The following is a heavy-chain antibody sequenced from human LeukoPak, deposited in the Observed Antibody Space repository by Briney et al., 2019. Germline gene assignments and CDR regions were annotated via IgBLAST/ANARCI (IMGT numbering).Heavy chain of an antibody. CDR3: AKGTSITGAGDF. D-gene: IGHD1-20*01. Sequence: GGSLRLSCAASGFTFSSYGMHWVRQAPGKGLEWVAFIRYDGSNKYYADSVKGRFTISRDNSKNTLYLQMNSLRAEDTAVYYCAKGTSITGAGDFWGQGALVTVSS. CDR1: GFTFSSYG. V-gene: IGHV3-30*02. CDR2: IRYDGSNK. J-gene: IGHJ4*02.